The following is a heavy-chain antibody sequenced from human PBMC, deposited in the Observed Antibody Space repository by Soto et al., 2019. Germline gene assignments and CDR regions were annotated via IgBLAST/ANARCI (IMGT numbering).Heavy chain of an antibody. CDR2: ISGSGRTT. CDR3: ARWVAHSGSYYADY. CDR1: GFTFSSYE. J-gene: IGHJ4*02. D-gene: IGHD1-26*01. V-gene: IGHV3-48*03. Sequence: EVQLVESGGGLVQPGGSLRLSCAASGFTFSSYELNWVRQAPRKGLEWVSYISGSGRTTYYADSVKGRFTISRDNAKNSLFLQMNSLRAEDTAVYYCARWVAHSGSYYADYWGQGTLVTVSS.